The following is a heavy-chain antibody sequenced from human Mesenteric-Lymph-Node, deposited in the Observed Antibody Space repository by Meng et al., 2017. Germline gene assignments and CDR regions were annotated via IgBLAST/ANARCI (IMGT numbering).Heavy chain of an antibody. J-gene: IGHJ3*02. V-gene: IGHV1-69*05. Sequence: SVKVSCKASGYTFTSYAISWVRQAPGQGLEWMGGIIPIFGTANYAQKFQGRVTITTDESTSTAYMELRSLRSDDTAVYYCARADYDILTGYPTDAFAIWGQGTMVTVSS. CDR3: ARADYDILTGYPTDAFAI. D-gene: IGHD3-9*01. CDR2: IIPIFGTA. CDR1: GYTFTSYA.